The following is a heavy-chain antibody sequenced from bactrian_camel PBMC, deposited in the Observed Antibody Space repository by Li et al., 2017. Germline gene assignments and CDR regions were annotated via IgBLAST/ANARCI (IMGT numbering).Heavy chain of an antibody. CDR3: AVDLRRRVGRPKTPNKSDFLV. Sequence: VQLVESGGGLVQPGGSLVLSCLASGFGFEHYYMTWVRQAPGKGLEWVSGIWYDGRRPYYADSVKGRATISRDNAKNTVTLLLNSLTPDDTAMYYCAVDLRRRVGRPKTPNKSDFLVWGQGTQVTVS. D-gene: IGHD1*01. V-gene: IGHV3S6*01. J-gene: IGHJ4*01. CDR2: IWYDGRRP. CDR1: GFGFEHYY.